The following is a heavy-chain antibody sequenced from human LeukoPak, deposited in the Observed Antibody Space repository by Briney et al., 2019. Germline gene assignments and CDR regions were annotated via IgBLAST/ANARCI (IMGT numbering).Heavy chain of an antibody. D-gene: IGHD3-9*01. Sequence: PGGSLRLSCAASGFTFSSYWMSWVRQAPGKGLEWVANIKQDGSEKYYVDSVKGRFTISRDNAKNSLYLQMNSLRAEDTAVYYCARAQTRSRHYDILTGYQYYYYYYMDVWGKGTTVTISS. CDR2: IKQDGSEK. CDR3: ARAQTRSRHYDILTGYQYYYYYYMDV. J-gene: IGHJ6*03. CDR1: GFTFSSYW. V-gene: IGHV3-7*01.